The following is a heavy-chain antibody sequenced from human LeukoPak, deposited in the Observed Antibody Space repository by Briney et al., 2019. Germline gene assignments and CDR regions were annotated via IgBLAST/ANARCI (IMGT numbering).Heavy chain of an antibody. V-gene: IGHV1-18*01. CDR2: ISGYNGNT. J-gene: IGHJ4*02. CDR3: ARPFDY. Sequence: GASVKVSCKASGYTFTSYGISWVRQAPGQGLEWMGWISGYNGNTKYAQKFQGRVTLTTDTSTTTAYMELRSLRSDDTAVYFCARPFDYWGQGTLVTVSS. CDR1: GYTFTSYG.